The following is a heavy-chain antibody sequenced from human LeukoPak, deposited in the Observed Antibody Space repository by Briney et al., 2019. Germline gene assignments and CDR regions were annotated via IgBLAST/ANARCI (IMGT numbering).Heavy chain of an antibody. J-gene: IGHJ4*02. V-gene: IGHV3-48*01. CDR2: IDYGGSVT. Sequence: PGGSLRLSCSASRFTFTAYTMNWVRQAPGKGPEWVSYIDYGGSVTHYADSVKGRFTISRDNAENSLYLQMSSLRVEDTAVYYCTRDLEYWSQGVQVTVSS. CDR3: TRDLEY. CDR1: RFTFTAYT.